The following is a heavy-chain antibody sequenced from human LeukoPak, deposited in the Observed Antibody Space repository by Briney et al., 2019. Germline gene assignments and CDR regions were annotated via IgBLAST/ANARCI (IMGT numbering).Heavy chain of an antibody. D-gene: IGHD1-26*01. V-gene: IGHV3-48*02. CDR2: ICSSSSTR. J-gene: IGHJ4*02. CDR3: ARGELPHFDF. Sequence: VGSLRLSCAASGFTFSSYSMNWVRQAPGQGLEWVSYICSSSSTRYYADSVKGRFTISRDNAKNSLYLQMNSLRDEDTAVYYCARGELPHFDFWGQGTLVSVSS. CDR1: GFTFSSYS.